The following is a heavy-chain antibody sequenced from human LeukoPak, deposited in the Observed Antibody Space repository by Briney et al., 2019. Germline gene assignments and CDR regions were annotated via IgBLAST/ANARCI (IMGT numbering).Heavy chain of an antibody. CDR2: INHSGST. D-gene: IGHD2/OR15-2a*01. J-gene: IGHJ5*02. V-gene: IGHV4-34*01. Sequence: NPADTLSLTCALYGGSFSGYYWSWTRQPPGKGLEWIGEINHSGSTNYNPSLKSRVTISVDTPKNRYSLKLSSVTAADTAVYYCAGNIWFDPWGQGTLVTVSS. CDR3: AGNIWFDP. CDR1: GGSFSGYY.